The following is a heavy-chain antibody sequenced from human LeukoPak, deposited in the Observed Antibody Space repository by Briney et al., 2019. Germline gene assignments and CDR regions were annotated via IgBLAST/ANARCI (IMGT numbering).Heavy chain of an antibody. J-gene: IGHJ5*02. CDR1: GGSISSYY. V-gene: IGHV4-59*01. CDR3: ARLVAGSRFDP. CDR2: IYYSGST. D-gene: IGHD6-6*01. Sequence: SGTLSLPCTVSGGSISSYYWSWIRQPPPRGLEWIGYIYYSGSTNYNHSLKSQVTISVDTSKNQFSLKLSAVTAADTAVYYCARLVAGSRFDPWGQGTLVTVSS.